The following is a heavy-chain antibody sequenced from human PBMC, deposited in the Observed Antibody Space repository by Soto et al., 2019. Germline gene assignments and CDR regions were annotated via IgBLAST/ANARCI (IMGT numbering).Heavy chain of an antibody. CDR1: GFTFSSYA. Sequence: PGGSLSLSCAASGFTFSSYAMSWVRQAPGKGLEWVSAISGSGGSTYYADSVKGRFTISRDNSKNTLYLQMNSLRAEDTAVYYCVRDYYYYYYMDVWGKGTTVTVSS. CDR2: ISGSGGST. CDR3: VRDYYYYYYMDV. V-gene: IGHV3-23*01. J-gene: IGHJ6*03.